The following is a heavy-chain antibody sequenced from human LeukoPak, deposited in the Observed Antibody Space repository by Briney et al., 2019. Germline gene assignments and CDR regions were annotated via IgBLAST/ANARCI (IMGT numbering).Heavy chain of an antibody. J-gene: IGHJ4*02. CDR1: GFTVSSNY. V-gene: IGHV3-64D*06. CDR2: ISSNGGST. Sequence: GGSLRLSCAASGFTVSSNYMSWVRQAPGKGLEYVSAISSNGGSTYYADSVKGRFTISRDNSKNTLYLQMSSLRAEDTAVYYCASSIGHFDSWGQGTLVTVSS. CDR3: ASSIGHFDS. D-gene: IGHD2-21*01.